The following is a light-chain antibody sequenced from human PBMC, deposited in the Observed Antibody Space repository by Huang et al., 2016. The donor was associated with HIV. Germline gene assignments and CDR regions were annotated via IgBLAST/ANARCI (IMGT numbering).Light chain of an antibody. CDR3: QQYNKWPPEYT. V-gene: IGKV3-15*01. J-gene: IGKJ2*01. CDR2: AAS. CDR1: QSVNTN. Sequence: VMMSQSPATLAASPGERVTLSCGASQSVNTNLAWYQQKPGQPPRLLSYAASTRATGVPARFAGSGSGTEVTLTIDSLQSDDFAVYYCQQYNKWPPEYTFGQGTRLEIK.